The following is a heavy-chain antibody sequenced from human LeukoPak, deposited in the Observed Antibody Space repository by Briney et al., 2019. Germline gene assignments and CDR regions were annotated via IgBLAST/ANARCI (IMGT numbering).Heavy chain of an antibody. D-gene: IGHD2-2*01. CDR2: ISPNSGGT. CDR3: ASRIVVVPAAMNYYYYMDV. Sequence: AASVKVSCKASGYTFTGYYMHWVRQAPGQGLEWMGWISPNSGGTNYAQKFQGRVTITTDESTSTAYMELSSLRSEDTAVYYCASRIVVVPAAMNYYYYMDVWGKGTTVTVSS. J-gene: IGHJ6*03. V-gene: IGHV1-2*02. CDR1: GYTFTGYY.